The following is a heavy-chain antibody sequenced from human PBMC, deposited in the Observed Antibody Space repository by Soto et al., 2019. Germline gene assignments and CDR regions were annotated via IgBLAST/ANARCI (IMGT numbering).Heavy chain of an antibody. CDR1: GFTFSDYY. V-gene: IGHV3-11*01. CDR2: ISSSGSTI. D-gene: IGHD3-9*01. CDR3: ARMKYDIVTGYYNQNGMDV. J-gene: IGHJ6*02. Sequence: GGSLRLSCAASGFTFSDYYMSWIRQAPGKGLEWVSYISSSGSTIYYADSVKGRFTISRDNAKNSLYLQMNSLRAEDTAVYYCARMKYDIVTGYYNQNGMDVWGQGTTVTVSS.